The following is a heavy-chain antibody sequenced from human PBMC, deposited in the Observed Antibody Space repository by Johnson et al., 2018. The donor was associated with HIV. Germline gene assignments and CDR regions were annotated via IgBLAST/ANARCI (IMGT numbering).Heavy chain of an antibody. Sequence: QVQLVESGGGLVQPGGSLRLSCEASGFTFSDYYMSWVRQAPGKGLEWIAYISGGSAGTFYADSVKGRFTISRDNAKNSLYLQMNSLRAEDTAVYYCAKLAIDYSGAWYGLTFDIWGQGTMVTVSS. CDR3: AKLAIDYSGAWYGLTFDI. CDR1: GFTFSDYY. CDR2: ISGGSAGT. V-gene: IGHV3-11*04. J-gene: IGHJ3*02. D-gene: IGHD6-19*01.